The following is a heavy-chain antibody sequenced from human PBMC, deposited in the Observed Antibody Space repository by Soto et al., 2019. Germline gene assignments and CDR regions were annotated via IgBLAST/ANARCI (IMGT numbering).Heavy chain of an antibody. D-gene: IGHD6-13*01. CDR3: ASRGYSSSWYYYYYYGMDV. J-gene: IGHJ6*02. CDR1: GYTFTSYD. CDR2: MNPNRGNT. V-gene: IGHV1-8*01. Sequence: QVQLVQSGAEVKKPGASVKVSCKASGYTFTSYDINWVRQATGQGLEWMGWMNPNRGNTGYAQKFKGRVTMTRNTSISTAYMELSSLRSEDRAVYYCASRGYSSSWYYYYYYGMDVWGQGTTVTVSS.